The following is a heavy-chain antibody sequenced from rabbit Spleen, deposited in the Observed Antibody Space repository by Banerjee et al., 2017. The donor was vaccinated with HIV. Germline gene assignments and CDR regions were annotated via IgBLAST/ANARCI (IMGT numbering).Heavy chain of an antibody. D-gene: IGHD6-1*01. V-gene: IGHV1S40*01. J-gene: IGHJ4*01. Sequence: QSLEESGGGLVKPGASLTLTCKASGFSFSSGYDMCWVRQAPGKGLEWVACAYAGSSGRTYSATWAKGRFTISKTSSTTVTLQMTSLTAADTAIYFCARDAGFGHATLHYFDFWGPGTLVTVS. CDR3: ARDAGFGHATLHYFDF. CDR2: AYAGSSGRT. CDR1: GFSFSSGYD.